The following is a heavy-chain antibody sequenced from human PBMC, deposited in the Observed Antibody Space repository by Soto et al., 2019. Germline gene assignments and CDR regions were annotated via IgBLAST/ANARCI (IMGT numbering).Heavy chain of an antibody. CDR2: ISYHGSNK. D-gene: IGHD2-15*01. Sequence: SGFTFSSYWMSWVRQAPGKGLAWVAIISYHGSNKYYADSVKGRFTISRDDPNNTLYLQMNSLRPEDTAVYYCARDLPQYCSAGSCYLDSWGQGTLVTVSS. J-gene: IGHJ4*02. V-gene: IGHV3-30*19. CDR3: ARDLPQYCSAGSCYLDS. CDR1: GFTFSSYW.